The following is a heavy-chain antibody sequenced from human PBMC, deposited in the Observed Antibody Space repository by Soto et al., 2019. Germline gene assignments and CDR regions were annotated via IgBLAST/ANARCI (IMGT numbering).Heavy chain of an antibody. J-gene: IGHJ4*01. CDR1: GFTFSSYT. V-gene: IGHV3-23*01. CDR2: ISGSCST. D-gene: IGHD3-10*01. Sequence: GGSLRLSCAASGFTFSSYTMSWVRQAPGKGLEWVSAISGSCSTFYADSVKGRFTISRDNSKNTLYLQTDSLRAEDTAVYYCAKSSGSGDLDYWGQGTLVTFSS. CDR3: AKSSGSGDLDY.